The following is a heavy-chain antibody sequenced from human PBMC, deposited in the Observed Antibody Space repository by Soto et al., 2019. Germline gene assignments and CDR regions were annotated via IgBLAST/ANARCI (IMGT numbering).Heavy chain of an antibody. V-gene: IGHV4-4*07. CDR2: IYTSGST. CDR3: ARDRYDFWSGYYPSYYYYYGMDV. CDR1: GGSISSYY. Sequence: SETLSLTCTVSGGSISSYYWSWIRQPAGKGLEWIGRIYTSGSTNYNPSLKSRVTMSVDTSKNQFSLKLSSVTAADTAVYYCARDRYDFWSGYYPSYYYYYGMDVWGQGTTVTVSS. J-gene: IGHJ6*02. D-gene: IGHD3-3*01.